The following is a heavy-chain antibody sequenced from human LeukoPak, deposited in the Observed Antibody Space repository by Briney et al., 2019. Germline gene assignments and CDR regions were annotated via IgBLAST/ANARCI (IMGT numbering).Heavy chain of an antibody. J-gene: IGHJ4*02. CDR1: GFTFSSYS. CDR2: ISSSGSTI. CDR3: AKNPHYYGSGSYYTY. V-gene: IGHV3-48*04. D-gene: IGHD3-10*01. Sequence: GGSLRLSCAASGFTFSSYSMNWVRQAPGKGLEWVSYISSSGSTIYYADSVKGRFTISRDNAKNSLYLQMNSLRAEDTAVYYCAKNPHYYGSGSYYTYWGQGTLVTVSS.